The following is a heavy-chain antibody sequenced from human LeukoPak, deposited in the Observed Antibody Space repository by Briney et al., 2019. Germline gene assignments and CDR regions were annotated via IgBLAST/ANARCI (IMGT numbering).Heavy chain of an antibody. V-gene: IGHV4-59*08. Sequence: SETLSLTCTVSGGSISSYYWSWIRQPPGKGLEWIGYIYYTGTTNYNPSLKSRVTISVDTSKNQFSLKPSSVTAADTAVYYCARYDSRWLDRIFDYWGQGTLVTVSS. CDR2: IYYTGTT. J-gene: IGHJ4*02. CDR1: GGSISSYY. D-gene: IGHD6-19*01. CDR3: ARYDSRWLDRIFDY.